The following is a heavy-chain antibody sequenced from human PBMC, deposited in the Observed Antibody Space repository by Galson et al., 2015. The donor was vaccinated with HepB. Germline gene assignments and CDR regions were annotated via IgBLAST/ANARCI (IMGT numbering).Heavy chain of an antibody. CDR3: ARDSRLELRLNNYYYYGMDV. J-gene: IGHJ6*02. Sequence: SVKVSCKASGYTFTDYYIHWVRQAPGQGLEWMGWISGYDGSTNYPQTLQGRVIMTTDRSTNTGYMEVRSLRSDDTAIYYCARDSRLELRLNNYYYYGMDVWGQGTTVTVSS. D-gene: IGHD1-7*01. CDR1: GYTFTDYY. CDR2: ISGYDGST. V-gene: IGHV1-18*04.